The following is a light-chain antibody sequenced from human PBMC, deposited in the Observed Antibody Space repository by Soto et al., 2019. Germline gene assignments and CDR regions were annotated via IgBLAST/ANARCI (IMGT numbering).Light chain of an antibody. CDR1: SSDVGTYIL. CDR3: YAYAGSHNYV. Sequence: QSVLTQPASVSGSPGQSITISCTGTSSDVGTYILVSWYQQHPGNAPQLMIYEVNKRPSGVSDRFSGSKSGNTASLTISGLQAEDGADYYCYAYAGSHNYVFGNGTKLTVL. J-gene: IGLJ1*01. CDR2: EVN. V-gene: IGLV2-23*02.